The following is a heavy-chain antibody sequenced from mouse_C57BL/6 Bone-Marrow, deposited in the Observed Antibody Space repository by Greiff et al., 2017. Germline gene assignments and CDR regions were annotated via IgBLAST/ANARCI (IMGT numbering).Heavy chain of an antibody. D-gene: IGHD1-1*01. Sequence: EVQLQQSGAELVRPGASVKLSCTASGFNIKDDYMHWVKQRPEQGLEWIGWIDPENGDTEYASKFQGKATIQADTSSNTAYLQLSSLTSEDTAVYYCTTGTTDYFDYWGQGTTLTGSS. CDR1: GFNIKDDY. CDR3: TTGTTDYFDY. J-gene: IGHJ2*01. V-gene: IGHV14-4*01. CDR2: IDPENGDT.